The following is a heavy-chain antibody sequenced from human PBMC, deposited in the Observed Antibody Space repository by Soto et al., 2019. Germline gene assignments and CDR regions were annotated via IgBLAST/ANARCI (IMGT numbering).Heavy chain of an antibody. D-gene: IGHD6-6*01. Sequence: EVQLLESGGGLVQPGGSLRLSCAASGFTFSSYAMSWVRQAPGQGLEWVSAISGSGGSTYYADSVKGRFTISRDNSKNTLYLQMNSLRAEDTAVYYCAKGIAARMDAFDIWGQGTMVTVSS. V-gene: IGHV3-23*01. J-gene: IGHJ3*02. CDR3: AKGIAARMDAFDI. CDR1: GFTFSSYA. CDR2: ISGSGGST.